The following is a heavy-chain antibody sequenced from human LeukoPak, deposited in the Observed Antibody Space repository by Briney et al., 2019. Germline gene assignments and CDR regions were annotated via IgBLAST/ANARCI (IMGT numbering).Heavy chain of an antibody. Sequence: WASVKVSCKASGYTFTGYYMHWVRQAPGQGLEWMGWVNPNSGGTNYAQKFQGRVTMTRDTSISTAYMELSRLRSDDTAVYYCARVRSPVLLWFGEFDYWGQGTLVTVSS. J-gene: IGHJ4*02. V-gene: IGHV1-2*02. D-gene: IGHD3-10*01. CDR2: VNPNSGGT. CDR1: GYTFTGYY. CDR3: ARVRSPVLLWFGEFDY.